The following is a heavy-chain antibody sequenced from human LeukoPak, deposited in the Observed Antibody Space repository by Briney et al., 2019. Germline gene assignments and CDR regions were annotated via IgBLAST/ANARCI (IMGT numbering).Heavy chain of an antibody. CDR1: GFKLKRHA. J-gene: IGHJ1*01. Sequence: GGSLRLSFGGPGFKLKRHAVRWGRQAPGKGLEWVSAISGSGGSTDYTDSVKGRFTISRDNSKNTLTLYLQMSSVRAEDRAAKSCANNDINEWYGFQHWGQGTLVTVSS. D-gene: IGHD3-3*01. CDR2: ISGSGGST. V-gene: IGHV3-23*01. CDR3: ANNDINEWYGFQH.